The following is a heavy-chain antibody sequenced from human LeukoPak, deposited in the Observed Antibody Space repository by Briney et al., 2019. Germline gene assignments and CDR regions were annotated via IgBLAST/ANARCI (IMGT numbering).Heavy chain of an antibody. Sequence: GGPLRLSCAASGFPFDEYVMHWVRRATGKGLEWVSSISSSSSYIYYADSVKGRFTISRDNAKNSLYLQMNSLRAEDTAVYYCARDSSGCADYWGQGTLVTVSS. CDR3: ARDSSGCADY. V-gene: IGHV3-21*01. D-gene: IGHD6-19*01. CDR2: ISSSSSYI. CDR1: GFPFDEYV. J-gene: IGHJ4*02.